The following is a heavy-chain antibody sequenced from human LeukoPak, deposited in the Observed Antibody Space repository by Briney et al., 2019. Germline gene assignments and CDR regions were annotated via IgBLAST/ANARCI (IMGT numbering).Heavy chain of an antibody. V-gene: IGHV4-61*02. CDR2: IYTSGST. D-gene: IGHD3-22*01. CDR3: ARGPYSYDSSGAFDI. CDR1: GGSISSGSYY. J-gene: IGHJ3*02. Sequence: SETLSLTCSVSGGSISSGSYYWSWIRQPAGKGLEWIGRIYTSGSTNYNPSLKSRVTISVDTSKNQFSLKLSSVTAADTAVYYCARGPYSYDSSGAFDIWGQGTMVTVSS.